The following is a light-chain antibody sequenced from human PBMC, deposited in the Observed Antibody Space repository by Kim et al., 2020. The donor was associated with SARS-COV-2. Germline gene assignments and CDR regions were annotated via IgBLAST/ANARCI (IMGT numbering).Light chain of an antibody. CDR3: QTWGTGIGV. V-gene: IGLV4-69*01. Sequence: QLVLTQSPSASASLGASVKLTCTLSSGHSSYAIAWHQQQPEKGPRYLMKLNSDGSHNRGDGIPARFSGSSSGAERYLTISSLQSEDEADYYCQTWGTGIGVFGGGTQLTVL. CDR1: SGHSSYA. J-gene: IGLJ3*02. CDR2: LNSDGSH.